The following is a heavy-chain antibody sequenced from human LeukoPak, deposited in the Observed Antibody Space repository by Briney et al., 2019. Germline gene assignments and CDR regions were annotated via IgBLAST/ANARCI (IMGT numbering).Heavy chain of an antibody. CDR3: AKSRSSIYSSGWYYFDY. CDR2: IRSTANGYAT. V-gene: IGHV3-73*01. Sequence: GGSLRLSCAASGFTFSGSALHWVRQASGKGLEWVGRIRSTANGYATAYAASVKGRFTISRDDSKNTAYLQMDSLRAEDTAVYYCAKSRSSIYSSGWYYFDYWGQGTLVTVSS. J-gene: IGHJ4*02. CDR1: GFTFSGSA. D-gene: IGHD6-19*01.